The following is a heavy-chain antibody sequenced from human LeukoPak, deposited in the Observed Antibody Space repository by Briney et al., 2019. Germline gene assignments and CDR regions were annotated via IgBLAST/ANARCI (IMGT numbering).Heavy chain of an antibody. CDR2: ISAYNGNT. CDR3: ARRWGKHSSSWYGIDY. J-gene: IGHJ4*02. CDR1: GYTFTSYG. V-gene: IGHV1-18*01. Sequence: ASVKVSCKASGYTFTSYGISWVRQAPGQGLEWMGWISAYNGNTNYAQKLQGRVTMTTDTSTSTAYMELRSLRSDDTAVYYCARRWGKHSSSWYGIDYWGQGTLVTVSS. D-gene: IGHD6-13*01.